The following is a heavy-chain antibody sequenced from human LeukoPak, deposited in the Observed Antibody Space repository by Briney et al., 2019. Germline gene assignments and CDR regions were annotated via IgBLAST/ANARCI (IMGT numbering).Heavy chain of an antibody. V-gene: IGHV3-33*06. CDR2: IWYDGSNK. J-gene: IGHJ4*02. CDR3: VKDPGYDILTGNYFDY. D-gene: IGHD3-9*01. Sequence: GRSLRLSCAASGFTFSSYGMHWVRQAPGKGLEWVAVIWYDGSNKYYADSVKGRFTISRDNSKNTLYLQMSSLRAEDTAVYYCVKDPGYDILTGNYFDYWGQGTLVTVSS. CDR1: GFTFSSYG.